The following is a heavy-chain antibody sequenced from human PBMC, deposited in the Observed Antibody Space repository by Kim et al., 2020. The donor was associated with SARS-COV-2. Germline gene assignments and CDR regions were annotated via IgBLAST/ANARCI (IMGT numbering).Heavy chain of an antibody. D-gene: IGHD2-2*01. CDR3: ARHCSSNSSQVEWLPFFHWFDP. CDR1: GGSISSSSYY. Sequence: SETLSLTCTVSGGSISSSSYYWGWIRQPPGKGLEWIGSIYYSGSTYYNPSLKSRVTISVDTSKNQFSLKLSSVTAADTAVYYCARHCSSNSSQVEWLPFFHWFDPWGQGTLVTVSS. J-gene: IGHJ5*02. V-gene: IGHV4-39*01. CDR2: IYYSGST.